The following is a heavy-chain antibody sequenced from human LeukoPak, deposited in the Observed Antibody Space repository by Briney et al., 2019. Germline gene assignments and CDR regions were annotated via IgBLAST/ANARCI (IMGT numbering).Heavy chain of an antibody. CDR2: ISGSGGST. D-gene: IGHD3-22*01. CDR3: AKDQYDSSGPFDN. V-gene: IGHV3-23*01. Sequence: GGSLRLSCVATGFTISRYAMSWVRQAPGKGLEWVSLISGSGGSTKYADSVKGRFTISRDNSKNTLYLQMNSLRAEDTAVYYCAKDQYDSSGPFDNWGQGTLVTVSS. J-gene: IGHJ4*02. CDR1: GFTISRYA.